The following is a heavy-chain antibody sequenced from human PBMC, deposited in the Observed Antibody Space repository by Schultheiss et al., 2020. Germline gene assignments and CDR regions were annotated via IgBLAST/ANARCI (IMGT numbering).Heavy chain of an antibody. V-gene: IGHV3-13*01. CDR3: ARDKGPLGYCSSTSCYPRAGWFDP. D-gene: IGHD2-2*01. Sequence: GESLKIPCAASGFTFSSYDMHWVRQATGKGLEWVSAIGTAGDTYYPGSVKGRFTISRENAKNTLYLQMNSLRAEDTAVYYCARDKGPLGYCSSTSCYPRAGWFDPWGKGTRVTGYS. CDR1: GFTFSSYD. J-gene: IGHJ5*02. CDR2: IGTAGDT.